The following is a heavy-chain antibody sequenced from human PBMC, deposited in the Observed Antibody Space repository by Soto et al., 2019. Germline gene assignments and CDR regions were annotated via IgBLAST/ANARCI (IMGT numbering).Heavy chain of an antibody. J-gene: IGHJ6*02. V-gene: IGHV3-21*01. CDR3: AKDPGYYGSGSYYYYGMDV. CDR2: ISSSSSYI. Sequence: GGSLRLSCAASGFTFSSYSMNWVRQAPGKGLEWVSSISSSSSYIYYADSVKGRFTISRDNAKSSLYLQMNSLRAEDTAVYYCAKDPGYYGSGSYYYYGMDVWGQGTTVTVSS. D-gene: IGHD3-10*01. CDR1: GFTFSSYS.